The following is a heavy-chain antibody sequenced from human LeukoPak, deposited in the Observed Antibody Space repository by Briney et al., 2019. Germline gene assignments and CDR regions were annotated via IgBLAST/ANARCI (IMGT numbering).Heavy chain of an antibody. Sequence: PSETLSLTCAVYGGSFSGYYWSWIRQPPGKGPEWIGEINHSGSTNYNPSLKSRVTISVDTSKNQFSLKLSSVTAADTAVYYCARLEAKRRRETGAFDIWGQGTMVTVSS. CDR2: INHSGST. D-gene: IGHD1-14*01. V-gene: IGHV4-34*01. CDR1: GGSFSGYY. J-gene: IGHJ3*02. CDR3: ARLEAKRRRETGAFDI.